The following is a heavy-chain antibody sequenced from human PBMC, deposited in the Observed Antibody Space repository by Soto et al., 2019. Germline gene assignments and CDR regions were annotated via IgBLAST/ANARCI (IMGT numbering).Heavy chain of an antibody. V-gene: IGHV6-1*01. CDR1: GDSVSSNSVV. D-gene: IGHD5-18*01. Sequence: SQTLSLTCAISGDSVSSNSVVWNWIRQSPSRGLEWLGRTYYRSKWYYEYAESVKSRIIINPDTSKNQLSLQLNSVTPEDTGVDYGARLVGNSWIDYWGQGTLVTVSS. J-gene: IGHJ4*02. CDR3: ARLVGNSWIDY. CDR2: TYYRSKWYY.